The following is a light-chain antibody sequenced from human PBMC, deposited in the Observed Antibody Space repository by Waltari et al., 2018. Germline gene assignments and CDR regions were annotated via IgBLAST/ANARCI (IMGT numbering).Light chain of an antibody. CDR3: QQYSSTPRT. CDR2: WAS. CDR1: QSLLFHANNKNY. J-gene: IGKJ4*01. Sequence: DIVMTQSPDSLAVSLGERATINCKSSQSLLFHANNKNYLAWYQQRPGHPPNLLISWASTRESGVPDRFSGSGSGTDFTLTISSLQAEDVAVYYCQQYSSTPRTFGGGTKVEIK. V-gene: IGKV4-1*01.